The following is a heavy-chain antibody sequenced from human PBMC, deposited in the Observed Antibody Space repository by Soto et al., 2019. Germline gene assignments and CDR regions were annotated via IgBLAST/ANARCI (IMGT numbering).Heavy chain of an antibody. D-gene: IGHD5-12*01. Sequence: EVQLLESGGGLVQPGGSLRLSCSASNVTFSAYAMSWVRQAPGKGLEWVSGISSSGSITNYAGSVKGRFTVSRDNSRNTLYLQMNGLRVEDTAVYYCAKKRSPSEYSDGSLDFWGQGTLVAVSS. CDR3: AKKRSPSEYSDGSLDF. J-gene: IGHJ4*02. V-gene: IGHV3-23*01. CDR2: ISSSGSIT. CDR1: NVTFSAYA.